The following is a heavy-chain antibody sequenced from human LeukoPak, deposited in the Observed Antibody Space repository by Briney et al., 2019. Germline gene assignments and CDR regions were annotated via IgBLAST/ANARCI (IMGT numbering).Heavy chain of an antibody. CDR1: GYTFIDYF. Sequence: ASVTVSFKSSGYTFIDYFIHWMRQTPGQGLEWLGWINPNSGVTRYAQKFQDRVTMTRDTAAYMELSSLTSDDTAVYYCVRAVSGTLGGAFDIWGQGTAVTVSS. V-gene: IGHV1-2*02. CDR3: VRAVSGTLGGAFDI. J-gene: IGHJ3*02. CDR2: INPNSGVT. D-gene: IGHD1-7*01.